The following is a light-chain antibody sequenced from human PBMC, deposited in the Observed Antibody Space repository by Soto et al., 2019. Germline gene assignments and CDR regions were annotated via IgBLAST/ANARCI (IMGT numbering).Light chain of an antibody. CDR1: QTISSW. CDR3: LQHNSYSWT. J-gene: IGKJ1*01. V-gene: IGKV1-5*03. Sequence: DIQMTQSPSTLSGSVGGRGTITCRASQTISSWLAWYQQKPGKAPKLLIYKASTLKSGVPSRFSGSGSGTEFTLTISSLQPEDFATYYCLQHNSYSWTFGQGTKVDI. CDR2: KAS.